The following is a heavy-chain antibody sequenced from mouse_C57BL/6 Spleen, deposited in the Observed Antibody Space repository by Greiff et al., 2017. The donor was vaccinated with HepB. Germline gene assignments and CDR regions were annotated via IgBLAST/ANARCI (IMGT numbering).Heavy chain of an antibody. CDR3: ARGGGYGEYFDY. V-gene: IGHV1-53*01. J-gene: IGHJ2*01. D-gene: IGHD2-2*01. CDR2: INPSNGGT. Sequence: QVQLQQPGTELVKPGASVKLSCKASGYTFTSYWMHWVKQRPVQGLEWIGNINPSNGGTNYNEKFKSKATLTVDKSSSTAYMQLSSLTSEDSAVYYCARGGGYGEYFDYWGQGTTLTVSS. CDR1: GYTFTSYW.